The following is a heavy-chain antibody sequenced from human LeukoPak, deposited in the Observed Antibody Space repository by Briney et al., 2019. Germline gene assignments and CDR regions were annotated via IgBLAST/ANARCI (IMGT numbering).Heavy chain of an antibody. J-gene: IGHJ4*02. CDR1: GSTFSSNG. D-gene: IGHD6-19*01. Sequence: GGSLRLSCAASGSTFSSNGMYWVRQAPGQGLEWVAFIPYDGRNTYYADSVKGRFTISRDTSKNTLYLQLINLRAEDTAVYYCAKECSASYYFDYWGQGTLVTVSS. CDR2: IPYDGRNT. V-gene: IGHV3-30*02. CDR3: AKECSASYYFDY.